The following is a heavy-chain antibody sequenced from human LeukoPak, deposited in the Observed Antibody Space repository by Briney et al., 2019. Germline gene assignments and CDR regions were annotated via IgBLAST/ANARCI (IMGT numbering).Heavy chain of an antibody. D-gene: IGHD1-26*01. CDR1: GYTFTGYY. J-gene: IGHJ6*02. V-gene: IGHV1-2*02. Sequence: ASVKVSCKASGYTFTGYYMHWVRQAPGQGLEWMGWINPNSGGTNYAQKFQGRVTMTRDTSISTAYMELSRLRPDDTAVYYCARERGTSFYYYGMDVWGQGTTVTVSS. CDR2: INPNSGGT. CDR3: ARERGTSFYYYGMDV.